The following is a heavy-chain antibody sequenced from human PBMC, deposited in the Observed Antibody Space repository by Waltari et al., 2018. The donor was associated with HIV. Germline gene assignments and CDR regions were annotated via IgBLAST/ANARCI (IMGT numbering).Heavy chain of an antibody. CDR3: ARTFIRATNGMDV. CDR1: GFTFSNYA. Sequence: QAQLMESGGGVVQPGRSLRLSCAASGFTFSNYAMHWVRQAPGKGLEWVAVISYDGSNKYYADSVKGRFTISRDSSKNTLYLQMNSLRAQDTAVYYCARTFIRATNGMDVWGQGTTVFVSS. J-gene: IGHJ6*02. CDR2: ISYDGSNK. V-gene: IGHV3-30*03.